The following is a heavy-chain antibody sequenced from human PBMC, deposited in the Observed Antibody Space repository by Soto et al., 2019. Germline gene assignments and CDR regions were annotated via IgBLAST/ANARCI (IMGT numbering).Heavy chain of an antibody. CDR2: SRSKANSYAT. J-gene: IGHJ3*02. V-gene: IGHV3-73*01. CDR3: TIQVVSGWSSPGSVFDI. D-gene: IGHD6-19*01. CDR1: GFTFSGSA. Sequence: EVQLVESGGGLVQPGGSLKLSCAASGFTFSGSAMHWVRQASGKGLEWVGRSRSKANSYATAYAASVKGRFTISRDDSKNTAYLQMNSLKTEDTAVYYCTIQVVSGWSSPGSVFDIWGQGTMVTVSS.